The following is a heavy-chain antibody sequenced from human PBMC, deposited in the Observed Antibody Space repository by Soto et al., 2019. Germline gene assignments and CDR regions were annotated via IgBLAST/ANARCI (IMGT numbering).Heavy chain of an antibody. CDR1: GDSISSSSYY. V-gene: IGHV4-39*01. D-gene: IGHD4-17*01. J-gene: IGHJ4*02. CDR3: ASLYGDYVPY. Sequence: QLQLQESGPGLVKPSETLSLTCSVSGDSISSSSYYWGWIRQPPGKGLEWIGTINYSGSTYYNPSLKSRVPISVDTAKNQFSLKVGSVTAADTAVYYCASLYGDYVPYWGQGILVSVSS. CDR2: INYSGST.